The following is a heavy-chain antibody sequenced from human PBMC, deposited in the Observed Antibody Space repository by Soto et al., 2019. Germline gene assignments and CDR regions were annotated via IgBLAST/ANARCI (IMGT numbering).Heavy chain of an antibody. CDR2: ISGTGSYT. D-gene: IGHD3-10*01. J-gene: IGHJ4*02. V-gene: IGHV3-11*05. CDR3: AIRKTYGSGNYYFDY. CDR1: RFTFNDYY. Sequence: QVQLVESGGGLVKPGGSLRLSCAASRFTFNDYYMSWIRQAPGKGLEWVSYISGTGSYTNYADSVKGRFTISRDNAKNSLYLQMNTLRAEDTAVYYCAIRKTYGSGNYYFDYWGQGTLVTVSS.